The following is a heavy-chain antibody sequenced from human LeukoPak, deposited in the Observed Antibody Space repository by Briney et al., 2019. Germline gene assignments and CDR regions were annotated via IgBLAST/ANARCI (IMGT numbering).Heavy chain of an antibody. Sequence: ASVKVSCKAPGYTFTSYGISWVRQAPGQGLEWMGWISAYNGNTNYAQKLQGRVTMTTDTSTSTAYMELRSLRSDDTAVYYCARDRAPGIVGATGNFDYWGQGTLVTVSS. CDR3: ARDRAPGIVGATGNFDY. J-gene: IGHJ4*02. V-gene: IGHV1-18*01. D-gene: IGHD1-26*01. CDR2: ISAYNGNT. CDR1: GYTFTSYG.